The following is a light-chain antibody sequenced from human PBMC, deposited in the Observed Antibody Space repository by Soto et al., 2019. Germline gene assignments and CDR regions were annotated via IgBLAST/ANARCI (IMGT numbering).Light chain of an antibody. J-gene: IGKJ2*01. CDR2: GAS. CDR3: QQYGSSPYT. Sequence: EIGLTQSPGTLSLSPGERATLSCRASQSVSSSYLAWYQQKPGQAPRLLIYGASSRATGIPDRFSGSGSGTDFTITISRVAPEDFAVYYCQQYGSSPYTFGQGTKLEIK. V-gene: IGKV3-20*01. CDR1: QSVSSSY.